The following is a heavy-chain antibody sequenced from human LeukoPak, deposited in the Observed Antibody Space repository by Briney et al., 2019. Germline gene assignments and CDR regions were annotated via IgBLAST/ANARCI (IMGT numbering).Heavy chain of an antibody. Sequence: GGSLRLSCAVSGFTFSNYGMHWVRHTPGKGLEWVAFIQSDGTYKYYADSVRGRFTISRDNSKNTLYLQMNSLRAEDTAVFYCARDLGELPGLPSDYWGQGTLVTVSS. CDR3: ARDLGELPGLPSDY. CDR1: GFTFSNYG. CDR2: IQSDGTYK. J-gene: IGHJ4*02. D-gene: IGHD3-16*01. V-gene: IGHV3-30*02.